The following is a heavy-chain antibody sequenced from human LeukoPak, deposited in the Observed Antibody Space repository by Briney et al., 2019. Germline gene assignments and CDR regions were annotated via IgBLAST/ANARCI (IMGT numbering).Heavy chain of an antibody. V-gene: IGHV4-39*07. Sequence: SETLSLTCAVSGGSISNSSYYWGWIRQPPGRGLEWIGTTYFSGSTYSNPSLKSRVTISVDTSKNQFSLKLSSVTAADTAVYYCARGWMEVTTIYYFDYWGQGTLVTVSS. CDR2: TYFSGST. J-gene: IGHJ4*02. CDR1: GGSISNSSYY. CDR3: ARGWMEVTTIYYFDY. D-gene: IGHD5-12*01.